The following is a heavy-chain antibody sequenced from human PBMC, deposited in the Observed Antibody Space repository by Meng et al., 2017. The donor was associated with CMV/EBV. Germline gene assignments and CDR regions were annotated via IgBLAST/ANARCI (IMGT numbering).Heavy chain of an antibody. J-gene: IGHJ5*02. CDR2: ISAYNGNT. V-gene: IGHV1-18*01. CDR3: ARHYSNLKGGWFDP. D-gene: IGHD4-11*01. CDR1: GYTFTSYG. Sequence: ASVKVSCKTSGYTFTSYGITWVRQAPGQGLEWMGWISAYNGNTNYAQKLQGRVTMTTDTSTSTAYMELRSLRSDDTAVYYCARHYSNLKGGWFDPWGQGTLVTVSS.